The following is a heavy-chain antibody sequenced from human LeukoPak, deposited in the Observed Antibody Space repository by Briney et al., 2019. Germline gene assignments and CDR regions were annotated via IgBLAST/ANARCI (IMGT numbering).Heavy chain of an antibody. CDR1: GASISGYY. CDR3: ARCLSRCNNGFDI. CDR2: IYYSGST. V-gene: IGHV4-59*01. Sequence: SETLSLTCSVSGASISGYYWSWIRQPPGKRLEWFGHIYYSGSTTYNPSLKSRVTISVDTSKNQFSLKLSSVTAADTAVYYCARCLSRCNNGFDIWGQGTMVTVSS. J-gene: IGHJ3*02. D-gene: IGHD2/OR15-2a*01.